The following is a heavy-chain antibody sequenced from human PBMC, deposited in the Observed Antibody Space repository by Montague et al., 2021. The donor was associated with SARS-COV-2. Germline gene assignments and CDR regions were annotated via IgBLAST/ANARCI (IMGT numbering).Heavy chain of an antibody. D-gene: IGHD2-15*01. V-gene: IGHV4-59*13. CDR3: ASPGGYCTGGRCYYVY. CDR2: IYHSGST. Sequence: SETLSLTCAVYGGSISAYYWSWIRQPPGKGLEWIGYIYHSGSTKYNPSLKSRVTISIDTSKNQFSLELSSVTAADMAVYYCASPGGYCTGGRCYYVYWGQGTMVTVSS. CDR1: GGSISAYY. J-gene: IGHJ4*02.